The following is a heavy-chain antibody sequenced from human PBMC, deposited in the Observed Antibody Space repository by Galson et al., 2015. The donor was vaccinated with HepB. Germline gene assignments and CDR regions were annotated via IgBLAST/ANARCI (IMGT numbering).Heavy chain of an antibody. Sequence: LSLTCTVSGGSIITNTNYWGWIRQPPGKGLEWIGTIFYSGSTYYNPSLKSRVTISVDTSHNRFSLKLNSVTAADTAIYYCARTLGADGFDIWGRGTMVSVSS. CDR3: ARTLGADGFDI. J-gene: IGHJ3*02. V-gene: IGHV4-39*01. CDR1: GGSIITNTNY. D-gene: IGHD1-26*01. CDR2: IFYSGST.